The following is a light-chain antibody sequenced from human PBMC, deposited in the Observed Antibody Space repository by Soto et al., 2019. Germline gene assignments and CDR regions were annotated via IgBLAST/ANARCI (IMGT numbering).Light chain of an antibody. Sequence: IVMTQSPDSLAVSLGERATINCKSSQSILHRSKNYLVWYQQKPGQPPKLLIYWPSTWGSGVPDRFSGSGSETDFTLTISSLQAEDVAVYYCQQYHSSPYTFGQGTKLEIK. CDR2: WPS. CDR3: QQYHSSPYT. J-gene: IGKJ2*01. CDR1: QSILHRSKNY. V-gene: IGKV4-1*01.